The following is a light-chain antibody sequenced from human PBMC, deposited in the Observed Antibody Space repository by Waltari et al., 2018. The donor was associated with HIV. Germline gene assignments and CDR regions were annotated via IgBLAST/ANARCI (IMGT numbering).Light chain of an antibody. CDR1: SGHSSYA. J-gene: IGLJ2*01. CDR2: LNSDGSQ. V-gene: IGLV4-69*01. Sequence: QLVLTHSPSASASLGASVKLTCTLSSGHSSYAIAWHQQQPEKGPRYLMKLNSDGSQSKWDGIPDRFSGTSPGAERYLTITSLQSEDEADYDCQTWGTGIRVFGGGTKLTVL. CDR3: QTWGTGIRV.